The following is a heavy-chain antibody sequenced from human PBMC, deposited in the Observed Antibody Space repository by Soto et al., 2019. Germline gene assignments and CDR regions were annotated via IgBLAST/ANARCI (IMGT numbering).Heavy chain of an antibody. D-gene: IGHD3-3*01. CDR2: ISAYNGNT. Sequence: ASVKVSCKASGYTFTSYGISWVRQAPGQGLEWMGWISAYNGNTNYAQKLQGRVTMTTDTSTSTAYMELRSLRSDDTSVYYCARYVHGDSDAFEWLLYGENFDYWGQGTLVTVSS. CDR1: GYTFTSYG. CDR3: ARYVHGDSDAFEWLLYGENFDY. V-gene: IGHV1-18*01. J-gene: IGHJ4*02.